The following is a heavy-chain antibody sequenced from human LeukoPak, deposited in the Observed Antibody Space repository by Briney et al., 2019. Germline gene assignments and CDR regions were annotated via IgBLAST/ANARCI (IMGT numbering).Heavy chain of an antibody. D-gene: IGHD2-21*02. Sequence: GGSLRLSCAASGFTFSSYWVHWIRQAPGEGLVWVSRINSDGTSTSHADSVKGRFTIARDNAKNTVSLHMNSLRAEDTAVYYCVTLTADVGQHAFDMWGQGTMVTVSS. CDR1: GFTFSSYW. CDR2: INSDGTST. CDR3: VTLTADVGQHAFDM. J-gene: IGHJ3*02. V-gene: IGHV3-74*01.